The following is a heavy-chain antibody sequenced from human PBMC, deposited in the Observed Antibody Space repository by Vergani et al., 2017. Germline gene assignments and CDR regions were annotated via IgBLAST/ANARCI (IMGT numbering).Heavy chain of an antibody. J-gene: IGHJ6*03. Sequence: QVQLQQWGAGLLKPSETLSLTCAVYGGSFSGYYWSWIRQPPGKGLEWIGEINHSGSTNYNPSLKSRVTISVDTSKNQFCLKLSSVTAADTAVYYCARGRCSSTSCPNGPYYMDVWGKGTTVTVSS. D-gene: IGHD2-2*01. V-gene: IGHV4-34*01. CDR1: GGSFSGYY. CDR2: INHSGST. CDR3: ARGRCSSTSCPNGPYYMDV.